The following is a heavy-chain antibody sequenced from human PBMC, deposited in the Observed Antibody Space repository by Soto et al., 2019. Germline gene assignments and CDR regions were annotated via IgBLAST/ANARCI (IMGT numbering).Heavy chain of an antibody. CDR2: ISAAGDP. D-gene: IGHD4-4*01. Sequence: EVQLVESGGGLVQPGGSLRLSCEASGFTFRNYDMHWVRQGTGKGLEWVSGISAAGDPDYADSVEGRFTISRENAQNSFFLQMNSLRVGDTDVYYCARTYRDFYGLDVWGQGTTVIVSS. J-gene: IGHJ6*02. CDR1: GFTFRNYD. V-gene: IGHV3-13*05. CDR3: ARTYRDFYGLDV.